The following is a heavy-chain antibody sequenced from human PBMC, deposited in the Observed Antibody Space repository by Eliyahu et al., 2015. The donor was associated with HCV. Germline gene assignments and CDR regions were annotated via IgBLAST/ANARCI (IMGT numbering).Heavy chain of an antibody. V-gene: IGHV4-59*01. Sequence: QVQLQESGPGLVKPSETLSLTCTVSGGSISTYYWSWIRQPPGKGLEWXGYXHYSGSTNHNPXLKSRVSISIDTSKNQFSLKLSSVTAADTALYYCASGGGGIAVAGTGGWFDPWGQGTLVTVSS. D-gene: IGHD6-19*01. CDR1: GGSISTYY. J-gene: IGHJ5*02. CDR3: ASGGGGIAVAGTGGWFDP. CDR2: XHYSGST.